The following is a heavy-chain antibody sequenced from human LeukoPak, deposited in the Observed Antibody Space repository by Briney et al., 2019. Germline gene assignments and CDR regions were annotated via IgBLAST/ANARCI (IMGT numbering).Heavy chain of an antibody. CDR2: TFYMSKWYN. D-gene: IGHD6-19*01. J-gene: IGHJ4*02. CDR1: GDSVSSNNAA. Sequence: PSQTLSLTCAISGDSVSSNNAAWNRIRQSPSRGLEWLGRTFYMSKWYNEDAVSVRGRITINPDTSKNQFSLQLNSVTPEDTAVYYCARGVAATGFDYWGQGTLVTVSS. V-gene: IGHV6-1*01. CDR3: ARGVAATGFDY.